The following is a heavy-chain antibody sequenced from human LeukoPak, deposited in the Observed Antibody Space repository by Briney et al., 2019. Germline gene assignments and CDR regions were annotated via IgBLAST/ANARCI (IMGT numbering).Heavy chain of an antibody. J-gene: IGHJ4*02. D-gene: IGHD6-13*01. Sequence: ASVKVSCKASGYTFTSYGISWVRQAPGQGLEWMGWINPNSGGTNYAQKFQGRVTMTRDTSISTAYMELSRLRSDDTAVYYCARYSSSWFHDYWGQGTLVTVSS. CDR1: GYTFTSYG. CDR3: ARYSSSWFHDY. CDR2: INPNSGGT. V-gene: IGHV1-2*02.